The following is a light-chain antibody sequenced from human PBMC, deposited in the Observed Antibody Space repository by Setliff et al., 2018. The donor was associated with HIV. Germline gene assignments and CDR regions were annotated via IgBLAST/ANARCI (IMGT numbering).Light chain of an antibody. Sequence: QSVLTQPASVSGSPGQSITISCTGTSSDLGGYNYVSWYQQHPGKAPKLMIYEVSNRPSGVSNRFSGSKSGNTASLTISGLQAEDEADYYCSSSTTGSNFVFGTGTKVTVL. V-gene: IGLV2-14*01. CDR3: SSSTTGSNFV. J-gene: IGLJ1*01. CDR1: SSDLGGYNY. CDR2: EVS.